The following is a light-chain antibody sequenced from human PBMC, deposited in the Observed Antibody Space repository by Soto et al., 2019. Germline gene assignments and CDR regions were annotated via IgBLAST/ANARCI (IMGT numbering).Light chain of an antibody. Sequence: DLQMTQSPSTLSSFVGDRGTITFRASQSLNNYLAWYQQKPGKAPKLLIYDASTLERGVPSRFSGTGSGTEFTLTISSLQPDDFATYYCQQYYRSSITFGQGTRLEIK. V-gene: IGKV1-5*01. CDR3: QQYYRSSIT. CDR1: QSLNNY. CDR2: DAS. J-gene: IGKJ5*01.